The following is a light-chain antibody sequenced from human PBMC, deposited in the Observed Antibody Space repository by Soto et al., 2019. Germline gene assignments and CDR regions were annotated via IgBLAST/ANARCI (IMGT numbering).Light chain of an antibody. J-gene: IGKJ1*01. Sequence: EIVLTQSPGTLSVSPGERATLSCRASQSVSSKLAWYQQTPGQAPRLLFYGASTEATCIPARFSGSGSETEFTLSISSLQSEDFAVYYCQQYNNWPGTFGQGTKVEIK. CDR3: QQYNNWPGT. V-gene: IGKV3-15*01. CDR1: QSVSSK. CDR2: GAS.